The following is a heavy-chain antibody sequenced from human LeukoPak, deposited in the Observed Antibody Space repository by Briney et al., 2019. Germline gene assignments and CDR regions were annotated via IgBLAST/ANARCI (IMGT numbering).Heavy chain of an antibody. V-gene: IGHV5-10-1*01. CDR1: GYSFTSDS. Sequence: GESLKISCKGSGYSFTSDSISWVRQMPGKGLEWMGRIGPSDSYTNYSPSFQGHVTISADKSISTAYLQWSSLKASDTAMYYCARHREQQLDGGYWGQGTLVTVSS. J-gene: IGHJ4*02. CDR2: IGPSDSYT. CDR3: ARHREQQLDGGY. D-gene: IGHD6-13*01.